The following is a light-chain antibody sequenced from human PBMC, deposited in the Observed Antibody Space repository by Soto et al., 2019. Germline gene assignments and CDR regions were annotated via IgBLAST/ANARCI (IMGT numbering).Light chain of an antibody. CDR3: QQSYSIPRGT. CDR1: QSISNY. J-gene: IGKJ2*01. Sequence: DVQLTQSPSSLSAFVGDRVTITCRASQSISNYLNWYQQKPGKAPKLLIYAASSLHRGVPSRFVGSGSETDFTLTINSLQPEDFATYYCQQSYSIPRGTFGQGTKLEIK. V-gene: IGKV1-39*01. CDR2: AAS.